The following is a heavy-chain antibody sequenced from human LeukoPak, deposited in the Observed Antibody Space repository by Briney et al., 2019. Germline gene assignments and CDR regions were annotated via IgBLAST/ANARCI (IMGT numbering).Heavy chain of an antibody. V-gene: IGHV3-21*01. D-gene: IGHD6-6*01. CDR1: GFTFSTYS. Sequence: PGGSLRLSCSGSGFTFSTYSMNWVRQAPGKGLEWVSSISSSSSYIYYADSVKGRFTISRDNAKNSLYLQMNSLRAEDTAVYYCARDRSSSYSLWGQGTLVTVSS. CDR3: ARDRSSSYSL. CDR2: ISSSSSYI. J-gene: IGHJ4*02.